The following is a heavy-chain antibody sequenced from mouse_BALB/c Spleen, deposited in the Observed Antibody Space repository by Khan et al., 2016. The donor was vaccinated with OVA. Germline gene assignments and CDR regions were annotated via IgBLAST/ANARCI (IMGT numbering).Heavy chain of an antibody. J-gene: IGHJ1*01. V-gene: IGHV3-2*02. CDR1: GYSITSDYA. D-gene: IGHD1-1*02. CDR3: ARRAYYANWYFDV. CDR2: ISYSGST. Sequence: VPLQESGPGLVKPSQSLSLTCTVTGYSITSDYAWNWIRQFPGNKLEWMGYISYSGSTSYNPSLKSRISITRDTSKNQFFLQLNSVTTGDTATYYCARRAYYANWYFDVWGAGTTVTVSS.